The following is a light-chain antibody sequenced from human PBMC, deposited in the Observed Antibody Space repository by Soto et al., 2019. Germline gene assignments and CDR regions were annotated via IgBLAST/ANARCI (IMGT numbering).Light chain of an antibody. V-gene: IGKV3-11*01. CDR3: QQRGGWRRT. CDR1: QSVSNS. CDR2: DAS. J-gene: IGKJ1*01. Sequence: EIVLTQSPAILSLSPGERATLSCRASQSVSNSLAWYQQKPGQAPRLLIYDASKRATGIPARFSGSGSGTDFTLSISSLEPEDFAVYYCQQRGGWRRTFGQGTKVEIK.